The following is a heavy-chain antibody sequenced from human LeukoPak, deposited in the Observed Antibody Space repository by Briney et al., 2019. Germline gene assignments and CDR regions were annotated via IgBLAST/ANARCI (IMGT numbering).Heavy chain of an antibody. J-gene: IGHJ4*02. CDR1: GFTFSSYG. CDR2: ISGSGGST. CDR3: AKDGVWQWLVQGYDY. D-gene: IGHD6-19*01. V-gene: IGHV3-23*01. Sequence: PGGTLRLSCAASGFTFSSYGMSWVRQAPGKGLEWVSAISGSGGSTYYADSVKGRFTISRDNSKNTLYLQMNSLRAEDTAVYYCAKDGVWQWLVQGYDYWGQGTLVTVSS.